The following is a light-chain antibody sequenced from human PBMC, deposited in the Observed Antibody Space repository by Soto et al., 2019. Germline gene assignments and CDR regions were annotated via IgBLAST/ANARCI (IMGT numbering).Light chain of an antibody. Sequence: EIVLTQSPATLSLSPGERATISCRASQSVGSNLAWYQKKPGQAPRLLIYDVHNKAAGIPGRFSGSGSGTEFTLTISSLQPDDFATYYCQQYNSYSLTFGQGTKLEIK. CDR3: QQYNSYSLT. V-gene: IGKV3-11*01. CDR1: QSVGSN. CDR2: DVH. J-gene: IGKJ2*01.